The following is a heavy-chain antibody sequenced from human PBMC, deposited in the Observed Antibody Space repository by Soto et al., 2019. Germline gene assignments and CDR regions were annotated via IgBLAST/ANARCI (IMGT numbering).Heavy chain of an antibody. V-gene: IGHV4-59*12. D-gene: IGHD3-10*01. CDR3: ARMTMVRGIIYYYGMDV. CDR1: GDSISSYY. CDR2: IYHSGST. Sequence: SETLSLTCTVSGDSISSYYWSWIRQPPGKGLEWIGCIYHSGSTNYNSSLKSRVNISVDTSKNQFSLKLSSVTAADTAVYYCARMTMVRGIIYYYGMDVWGQGTTVTVSS. J-gene: IGHJ6*02.